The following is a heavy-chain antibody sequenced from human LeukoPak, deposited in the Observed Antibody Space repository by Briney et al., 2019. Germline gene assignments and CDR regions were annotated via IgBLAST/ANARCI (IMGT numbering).Heavy chain of an antibody. J-gene: IGHJ4*02. CDR3: ARAMVRGVLTTYFDY. D-gene: IGHD3-10*01. CDR2: IYPGDSDT. Sequence: GESLKISCKGSGYSFTHYWVGWVRQMLGKGLEWMGVIYPGDSDTRYSPSFQGQVTISADKSISTAYLQWSSLRASDTAVYYCARAMVRGVLTTYFDYWGQGTLVTVSS. V-gene: IGHV5-51*01. CDR1: GYSFTHYW.